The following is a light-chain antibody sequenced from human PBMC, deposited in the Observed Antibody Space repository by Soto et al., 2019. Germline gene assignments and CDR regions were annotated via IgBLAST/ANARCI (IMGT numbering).Light chain of an antibody. CDR3: QQYGSSPPRLT. CDR1: QSVSSSY. J-gene: IGKJ4*01. Sequence: EIVLTQSPGTLSLSPGERATLSCRASQSVSSSYLAWYQQKPGQAPRLLIYGASIRATGIPDRFSGSGSETDFTLTISRLEPEDAAVYYCQQYGSSPPRLTFGGGTKVDIK. CDR2: GAS. V-gene: IGKV3-20*01.